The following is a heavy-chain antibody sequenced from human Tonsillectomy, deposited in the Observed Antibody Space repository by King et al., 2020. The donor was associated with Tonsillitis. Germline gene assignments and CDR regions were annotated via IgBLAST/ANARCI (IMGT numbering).Heavy chain of an antibody. V-gene: IGHV4-59*01. D-gene: IGHD3-22*01. CDR2: ISYSGST. J-gene: IGHJ4*02. Sequence: QLQESGPGLVKPSETLSLTCTVSGGSISNYYWSWIRQPPGKGLEWIGYISYSGSTNYNPSLKSRVTISLDTSKNQFSLNLCPVTAADTAVYYCAGDHDTSAYASFDYWGQGTLVTVSS. CDR3: AGDHDTSAYASFDY. CDR1: GGSISNYY.